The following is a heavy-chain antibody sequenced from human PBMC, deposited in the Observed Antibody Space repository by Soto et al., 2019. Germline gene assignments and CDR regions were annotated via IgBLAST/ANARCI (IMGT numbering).Heavy chain of an antibody. Sequence: GGSLRLSCADSGFTCSDYYITWIRQAPGKGLEWVSYISSSGSTISYADSVKSRFTISRYNAKNSLYLQMNSLRAEDTAVYYCARDMYSSSAGLDYWGQGTLVTVSS. CDR3: ARDMYSSSAGLDY. CDR1: GFTCSDYY. J-gene: IGHJ4*02. V-gene: IGHV3-11*01. CDR2: ISSSGSTI. D-gene: IGHD6-6*01.